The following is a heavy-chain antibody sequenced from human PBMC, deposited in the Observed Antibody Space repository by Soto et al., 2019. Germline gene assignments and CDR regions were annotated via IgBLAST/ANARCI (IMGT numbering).Heavy chain of an antibody. V-gene: IGHV4-61*01. CDR1: GDSVSSCSYY. Sequence: PSETLSLTCTVSGDSVSSCSYYWSWIRQPPGKGLEWIGYIYFTGSTNYNPSLKSRVTVSLDTSKNQFSLELNSVTAADTAVYYCAREVVIRGFRYYFDDWGQGALVTVSS. CDR2: IYFTGST. CDR3: AREVVIRGFRYYFDD. J-gene: IGHJ4*02. D-gene: IGHD3-10*01.